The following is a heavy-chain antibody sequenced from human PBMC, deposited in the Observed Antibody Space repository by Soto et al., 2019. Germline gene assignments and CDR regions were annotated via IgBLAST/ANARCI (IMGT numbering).Heavy chain of an antibody. D-gene: IGHD3-10*02. V-gene: IGHV2-5*02. CDR1: GFSLSTNGVG. Sequence: QITLKESGPTLVKPTQTLTLTCTFSGFSLSTNGVGVGWIRQPPGKALEWLALIYWDDDKRYSPSLKSRLTSTTXTSKNREVLTMTNMDPVDTATYYCAHSPRITMYDYWGQGTLVTVSS. J-gene: IGHJ4*02. CDR2: IYWDDDK. CDR3: AHSPRITMYDY.